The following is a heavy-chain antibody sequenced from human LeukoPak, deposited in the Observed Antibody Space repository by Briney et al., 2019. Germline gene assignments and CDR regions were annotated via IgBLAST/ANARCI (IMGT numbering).Heavy chain of an antibody. D-gene: IGHD3-3*01. CDR3: ARDSYDFWSGDDAFDI. CDR2: IGTAGDT. Sequence: GGSLRLSCAASGFTFSSYDMHWVRQATGKGLEWVSAIGTAGDTYYPGSVKGRFTISRENAKNSLYLQMNSLRAEDTAVYYCARDSYDFWSGDDAFDIWGQGTMVTVSS. V-gene: IGHV3-13*01. J-gene: IGHJ3*02. CDR1: GFTFSSYD.